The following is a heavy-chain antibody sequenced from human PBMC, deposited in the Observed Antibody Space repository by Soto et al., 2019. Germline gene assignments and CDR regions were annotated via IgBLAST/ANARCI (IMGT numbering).Heavy chain of an antibody. CDR3: AKYSVECANGVCSRCFDL. CDR1: GVTFSVYP. V-gene: IGHV3-23*01. J-gene: IGHJ2*01. D-gene: IGHD1-26*01. CDR2: IGDSGGVT. Sequence: EVQLLESGGGLVQPGGSLRISCAVYGVTFSVYPMAWVRQANGKGLEWVSRIGDSGGVTYYAASVKGRFTISRDNSQNTLFLQMNILGAVDTAVYYCAKYSVECANGVCSRCFDLGGRGTLVTVSS.